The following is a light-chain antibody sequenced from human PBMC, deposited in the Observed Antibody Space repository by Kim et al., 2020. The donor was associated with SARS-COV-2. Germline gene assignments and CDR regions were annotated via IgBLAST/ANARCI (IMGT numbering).Light chain of an antibody. CDR2: DAS. J-gene: IGKJ4*01. Sequence: LSPGEKAAPSCRASKSVSTYLAEYQQKSGQAPRVLIYDASNRATGIPARFSGSGSGTDFTLTISSLQPEDFAVYYCQQHSSWPLTFGGGTKVDIK. CDR1: KSVSTY. V-gene: IGKV3-11*01. CDR3: QQHSSWPLT.